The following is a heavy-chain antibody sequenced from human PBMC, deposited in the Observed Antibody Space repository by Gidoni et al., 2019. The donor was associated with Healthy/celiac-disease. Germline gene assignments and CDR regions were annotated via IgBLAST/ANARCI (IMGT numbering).Heavy chain of an antibody. Sequence: RRIRQPTGKALEWLAHIFSNDEKSYSTSLKSRLTISKDTSKSQVVLTMTNMDPVDTATYYGARISEGAAAHYWGQGTLVTVSS. D-gene: IGHD6-13*01. CDR3: ARISEGAAAHY. J-gene: IGHJ4*02. CDR2: IFSNDEK. V-gene: IGHV2-26*01.